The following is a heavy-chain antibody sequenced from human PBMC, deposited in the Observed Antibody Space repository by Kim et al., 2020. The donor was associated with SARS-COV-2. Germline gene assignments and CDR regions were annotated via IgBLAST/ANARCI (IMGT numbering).Heavy chain of an antibody. CDR1: GYTFTGYY. CDR2: INPNSGGT. V-gene: IGHV1-2*06. CDR3: ARDPLIYYGSGSSGYGMDV. J-gene: IGHJ6*02. Sequence: ASVKVSCKASGYTFTGYYMHWVRQAPGQGLEWMGRINPNSGGTNYAQKFQGRVTMTRDTSISTAYMELSRLRSDDTAVYYCARDPLIYYGSGSSGYGMDVWGQGTTVTVSS. D-gene: IGHD3-10*01.